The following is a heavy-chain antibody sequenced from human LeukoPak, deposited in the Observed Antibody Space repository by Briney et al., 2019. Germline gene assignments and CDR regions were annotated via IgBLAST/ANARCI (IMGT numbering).Heavy chain of an antibody. CDR2: IYYSGST. CDR3: ARRSGRFDY. V-gene: IGHV4-39*07. CDR1: GGSISSSSYY. D-gene: IGHD3-3*01. Sequence: ASETLSLTCTVSGGSISSSSYYWGWIRQPPGKGLEWIGSIYYSGSTYYNPSLESRVTISVDTSKNQFSLKLSSVTAADTAVYYCARRSGRFDYWGQGTLVTVSS. J-gene: IGHJ4*02.